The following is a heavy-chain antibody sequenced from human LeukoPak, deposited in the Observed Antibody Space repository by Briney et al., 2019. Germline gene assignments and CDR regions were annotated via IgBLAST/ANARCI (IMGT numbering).Heavy chain of an antibody. J-gene: IGHJ4*02. CDR3: ARDRPLDDILTGYADY. Sequence: AGGSLRLSCAASGFTFSSYSMNWVRQAPGKGLEWVSSISSSSSYIYYADSVKGRFTISRDNSKNTLYLQMNSLRAEDTAVYYCARDRPLDDILTGYADYWGQGTPVTVSS. D-gene: IGHD3-9*01. CDR2: ISSSSSYI. V-gene: IGHV3-21*01. CDR1: GFTFSSYS.